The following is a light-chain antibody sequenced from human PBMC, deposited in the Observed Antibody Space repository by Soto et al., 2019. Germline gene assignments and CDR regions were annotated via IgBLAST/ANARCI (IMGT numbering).Light chain of an antibody. CDR1: SHDVVGYNY. J-gene: IGLJ1*01. Sequence: SVVAQPASVSGSPWPSVTHSCTGTSHDVVGYNYVSWYQHHPGKAPKLMIYDVSNRPSGVSNRFSGSKSGNTASLTISGLQPEDEADYYCCSYTTSNTRQIVFGTGTKVTVL. CDR3: CSYTTSNTRQIV. CDR2: DVS. V-gene: IGLV2-14*03.